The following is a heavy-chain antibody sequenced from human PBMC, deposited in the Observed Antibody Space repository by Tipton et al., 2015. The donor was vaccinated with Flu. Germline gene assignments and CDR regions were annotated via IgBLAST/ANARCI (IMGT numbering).Heavy chain of an antibody. D-gene: IGHD3-9*01. Sequence: SLRLSCAASGFTIRDYHMNWIRQTPGKGLEWISNIEGSASTINYADSVKGRFTISRDTAKNLLHLQMNSLRVDDTAVYYCAKGHYFGGGNWGQGTLVTVSS. CDR3: AKGHYFGGGN. CDR2: IEGSASTI. J-gene: IGHJ4*02. CDR1: GFTIRDYH. V-gene: IGHV3-11*01.